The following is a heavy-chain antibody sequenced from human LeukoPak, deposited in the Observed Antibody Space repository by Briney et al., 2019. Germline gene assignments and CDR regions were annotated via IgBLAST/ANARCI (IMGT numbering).Heavy chain of an antibody. CDR1: GYTFTSYH. CDR2: ISAYNGNT. Sequence: GASVKVSCKASGYTFTSYHMHWVRQAPGQGLEWMGWISAYNGNTNYAQKLQGRVTMTTDTSTSTAYMELRSLRSDDTAVYYCARDIVGATARWFDPWGQGTLVTVSS. D-gene: IGHD1-26*01. V-gene: IGHV1-18*04. J-gene: IGHJ5*02. CDR3: ARDIVGATARWFDP.